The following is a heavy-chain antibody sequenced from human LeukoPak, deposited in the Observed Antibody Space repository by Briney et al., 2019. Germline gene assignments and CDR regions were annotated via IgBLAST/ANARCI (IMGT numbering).Heavy chain of an antibody. CDR1: GYSISSGYY. Sequence: SETLSLTCTVSGYSISSGYYWGWIRQPPGKGLEWIGSIYHSGSTYYNPSLKSRVTISVDTSKNQFSLKLSSVTAADTAVYYCARGVVAAPQTFDYWGQGTLVTVSS. CDR3: ARGVVAAPQTFDY. J-gene: IGHJ4*02. V-gene: IGHV4-38-2*02. CDR2: IYHSGST. D-gene: IGHD2-15*01.